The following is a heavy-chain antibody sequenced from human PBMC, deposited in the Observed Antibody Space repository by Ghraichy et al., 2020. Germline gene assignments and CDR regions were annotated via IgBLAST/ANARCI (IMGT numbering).Heavy chain of an antibody. CDR1: GGSISSGGYY. CDR3: ARGDGYSYGYFDY. V-gene: IGHV4-31*03. J-gene: IGHJ4*02. D-gene: IGHD5-18*01. Sequence: SETLSLTCTVSGGSISSGGYYWSWIRQHPRKGLEWIGYIYYSGSTYYNPSLKSRVTISVDTSKNQFSLKLSSVTAADTAVYYCARGDGYSYGYFDYWGQGTLVTVSS. CDR2: IYYSGST.